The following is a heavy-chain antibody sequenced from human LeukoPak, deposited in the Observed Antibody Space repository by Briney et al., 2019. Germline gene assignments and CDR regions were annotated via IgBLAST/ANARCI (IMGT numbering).Heavy chain of an antibody. D-gene: IGHD3-9*01. V-gene: IGHV3-30*18. CDR1: GFTFSNYG. J-gene: IGHJ4*02. CDR3: AKGSIDWYYFDY. Sequence: PGRSLRLSCAASGFTFSNYGIHWVRQAPGKGLEWVAVISYDGSNKYYAESVKGRFTISRDNSKNTLYLQMNSLRAEDTAVYYCAKGSIDWYYFDYWGQGTLVTVSS. CDR2: ISYDGSNK.